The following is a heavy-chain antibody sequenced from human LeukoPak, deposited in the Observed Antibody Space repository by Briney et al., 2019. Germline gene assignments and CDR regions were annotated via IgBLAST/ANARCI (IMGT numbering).Heavy chain of an antibody. J-gene: IGHJ6*03. CDR1: GGSISSGGYY. D-gene: IGHD3-10*01. Sequence: SETLSLTCTVSGGSISSGGYYWSWIRQPPGKGLEWIGYIYHSGSTYYNPSLKSRVTISVDRSKNQFSLKLSSVTAADTAVYYCATAGAVRDYYYYYMDVWGKGTTVTVSS. CDR2: IYHSGST. V-gene: IGHV4-30-2*01. CDR3: ATAGAVRDYYYYYMDV.